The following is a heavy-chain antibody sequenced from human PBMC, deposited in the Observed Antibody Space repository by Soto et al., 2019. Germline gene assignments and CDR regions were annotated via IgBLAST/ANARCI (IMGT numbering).Heavy chain of an antibody. J-gene: IGHJ5*02. Sequence: SLTCTVSGGSISSYSWSWIRQPAGRGLEWIGRIYSSGSTNYNPSLKSRVTMPVDTSKNQFSLKLSSVTAADTAVYYCARETAAAGTNWFDPWGQGTQVTVSS. CDR3: ARETAAAGTNWFDP. D-gene: IGHD6-13*01. CDR1: GGSISSYS. CDR2: IYSSGST. V-gene: IGHV4-4*07.